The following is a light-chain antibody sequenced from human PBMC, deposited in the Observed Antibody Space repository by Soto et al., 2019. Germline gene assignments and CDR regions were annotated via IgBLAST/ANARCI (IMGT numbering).Light chain of an antibody. CDR2: KAS. CDR1: QSISSL. J-gene: IGKJ1*01. Sequence: DIQMTQSPSILSASVGDRVTITCRASQSISSLLAWYQQKPGKAPNLLIHKASHLESGVPSRFSGSGSGTEFTLTISSLQPGDFATDYCQHYNTYPWTFGQGTKVDNK. V-gene: IGKV1-5*03. CDR3: QHYNTYPWT.